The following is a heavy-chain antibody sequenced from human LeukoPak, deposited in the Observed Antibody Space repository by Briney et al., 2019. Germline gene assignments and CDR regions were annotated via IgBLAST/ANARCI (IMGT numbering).Heavy chain of an antibody. Sequence: GGSLRLSCSASGFSLRKYEMNWVRQAPGKGLEWISYMSSESTAIYYSDSVDGRFTMSRDNAKNSVLLQMTSLRADDTALYFCAREPAGLFFDANGYLDLWGQGALVTVSS. CDR2: MSSESTAI. J-gene: IGHJ4*02. V-gene: IGHV3-48*03. CDR3: AREPAGLFFDANGYLDL. D-gene: IGHD3/OR15-3a*01. CDR1: GFSLRKYE.